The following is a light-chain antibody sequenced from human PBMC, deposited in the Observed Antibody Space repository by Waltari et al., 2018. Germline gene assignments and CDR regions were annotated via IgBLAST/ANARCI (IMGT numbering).Light chain of an antibody. V-gene: IGLV2-23*02. CDR3: CSYAGGGTFV. J-gene: IGLJ1*01. Sequence: QPALTPPASVPGSPAQSITISCTGTYRILRGYHLVSWYQQHPGKAPKFMIYEVSKRPSGVSNRFSGSKSGNTASLTISEIQAEDEADYYCCSYAGGGTFVFGTGTKVTVL. CDR1: YRILRGYHL. CDR2: EVS.